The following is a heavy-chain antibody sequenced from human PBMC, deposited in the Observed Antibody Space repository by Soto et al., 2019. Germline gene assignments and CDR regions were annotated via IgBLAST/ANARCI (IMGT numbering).Heavy chain of an antibody. J-gene: IGHJ3*02. CDR2: IYSGGST. CDR1: GFTVSSNY. V-gene: IGHV3-53*04. Sequence: GGSLRLSCAASGFTVSSNYMSWVRQAPGKGLEWVSVIYSGGSTYYADSVKGRFTISRHNSKNTLYLQMNSLRAEDTAVYYCARDSGYDVNALGIWGQGTMVTVSS. D-gene: IGHD5-12*01. CDR3: ARDSGYDVNALGI.